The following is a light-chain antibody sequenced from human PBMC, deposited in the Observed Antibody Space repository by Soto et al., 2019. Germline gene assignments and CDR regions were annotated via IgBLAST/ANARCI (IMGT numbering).Light chain of an antibody. CDR3: SSYTSSSTLYV. CDR1: SSDVGRYNY. J-gene: IGLJ1*01. V-gene: IGLV2-14*01. Sequence: QSVLTQPASVSGSPGQSITISCTGSSSDVGRYNYVSWYQRHPGKAPKVMIYEVSNRPSGVSNRFSGSKSGNTASLTISGLQAEDGADYYCSSYTSSSTLYVFGTGTKVTVL. CDR2: EVS.